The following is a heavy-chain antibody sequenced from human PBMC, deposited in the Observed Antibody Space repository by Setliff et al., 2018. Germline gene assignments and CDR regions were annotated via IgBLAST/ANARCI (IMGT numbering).Heavy chain of an antibody. Sequence: PSETLSLTCTVSGVSIRSYYWSWIRQPPGKGLEWIGYIFHTGNTYYNPSLEGRVTISVDTSNNQFSLKLSSVTAADTAVYYCARHLWGRYMAESSDYFDYWGQGSLVTVSS. CDR2: IFHTGNT. J-gene: IGHJ4*02. CDR3: ARHLWGRYMAESSDYFDY. V-gene: IGHV4-59*08. D-gene: IGHD3-10*01. CDR1: GVSIRSYY.